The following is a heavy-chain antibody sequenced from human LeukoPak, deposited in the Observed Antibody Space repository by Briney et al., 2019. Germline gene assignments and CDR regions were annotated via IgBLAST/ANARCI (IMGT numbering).Heavy chain of an antibody. V-gene: IGHV4-4*07. Sequence: SETLSLTCTVSGGSISSYDWSWIRQPAGKGLEWIGRTYTSGSTNYNPSLKRRVTMSVDMSKNQFSLKLSSMIAADTAVYYCARVSSSWYQNWYFDLWGRGTLVTVPS. CDR3: ARVSSSWYQNWYFDL. J-gene: IGHJ2*01. CDR1: GGSISSYD. CDR2: TYTSGST. D-gene: IGHD6-13*01.